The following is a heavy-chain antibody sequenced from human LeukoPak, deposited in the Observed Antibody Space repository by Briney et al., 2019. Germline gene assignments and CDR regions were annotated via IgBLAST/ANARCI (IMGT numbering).Heavy chain of an antibody. J-gene: IGHJ4*02. CDR2: IYTSGST. V-gene: IGHV4-4*07. D-gene: IGHD6-19*01. Sequence: PSETLSLTCTVSGGSISSYYWSWIRQPAGKGLKWIGRIYTSGSTNYNPSLKSRVTMSVDTSKNQFSLKLSSVTAADTAVYYCARGSSGWYGDYFDYWGQGTLVTVSS. CDR1: GGSISSYY. CDR3: ARGSSGWYGDYFDY.